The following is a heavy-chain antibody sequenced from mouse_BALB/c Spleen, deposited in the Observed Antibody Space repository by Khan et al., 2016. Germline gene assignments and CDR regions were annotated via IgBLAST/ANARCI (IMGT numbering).Heavy chain of an antibody. V-gene: IGHV3-6*02. J-gene: IGHJ3*01. CDR2: ISYDGSN. Sequence: VQLKESGPGLVKPSQSLSLTCSVTGYSITSGYYWNWIRQFPGNKLEWMGYISYDGSNNYNPSLKNRISITRDTSKNQFFLKLNSVTTEDTATXYCATYGNYEGFAYWGQGTLVTVSA. CDR1: GYSITSGYY. CDR3: ATYGNYEGFAY. D-gene: IGHD2-1*01.